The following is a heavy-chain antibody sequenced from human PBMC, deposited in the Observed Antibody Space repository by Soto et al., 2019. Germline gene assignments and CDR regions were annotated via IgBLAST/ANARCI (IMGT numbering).Heavy chain of an antibody. V-gene: IGHV4-39*01. CDR2: IYYSGST. Sequence: PETLSLNSTVTSASIASITSYRGWFRQPPGKGLEWIASIYYSGSTYYNPSLKSRVTISVDTSKNQFSLKLSSVTAADTAVYYCARHGSGSYYNRPFDFWGQG. J-gene: IGHJ4*02. CDR3: ARHGSGSYYNRPFDF. CDR1: SASIASITSY. D-gene: IGHD3-10*01.